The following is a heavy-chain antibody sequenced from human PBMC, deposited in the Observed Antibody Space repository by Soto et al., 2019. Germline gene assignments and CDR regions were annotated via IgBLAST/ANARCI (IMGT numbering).Heavy chain of an antibody. CDR1: GGSLSTPVW. J-gene: IGHJ4*02. CDR3: ARKAWTRLDY. CDR2: VFHSGSA. D-gene: IGHD1-1*01. Sequence: QLQLQESGPGLVKPSGTLSLTCGVSGGSLSTPVWWSWVRLPPGKGLEWIGEVFHSGSANYNPSLQSRVTISLDKSTNQFSLRLSSVTAADTAVYYGARKAWTRLDYWGQGALVTVSS. V-gene: IGHV4-4*02.